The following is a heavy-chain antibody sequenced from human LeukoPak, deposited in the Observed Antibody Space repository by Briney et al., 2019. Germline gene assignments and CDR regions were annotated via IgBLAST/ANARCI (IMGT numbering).Heavy chain of an antibody. D-gene: IGHD1-14*01. CDR2: IKHDGSEK. V-gene: IGHV3-7*04. Sequence: GGSLRLSCAASGFTFSSYGMHWVRHAPGKGLEWVANIKHDGSEKYYVDSVKGRFTISRDNAKNSLLLQMNSLRVEDTAVYHCVRDTTSNWFDPWGQGTLVTVSS. J-gene: IGHJ5*02. CDR3: VRDTTSNWFDP. CDR1: GFTFSSYG.